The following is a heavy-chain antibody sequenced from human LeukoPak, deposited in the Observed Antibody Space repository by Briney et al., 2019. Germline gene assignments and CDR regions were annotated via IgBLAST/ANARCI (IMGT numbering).Heavy chain of an antibody. J-gene: IGHJ4*02. Sequence: GGTLRLSCVASGFTFSSHGMNWVRQAPGKGLEWVSGITSGTRTYYADSVKGRFAISRDNSKNTMYLQMNSLRAEDTAVYYCATGPWADWGQGTLVTVSS. CDR2: ITSGTRT. V-gene: IGHV3-23*01. CDR3: ATGPWAD. CDR1: GFTFSSHG. D-gene: IGHD3-16*01.